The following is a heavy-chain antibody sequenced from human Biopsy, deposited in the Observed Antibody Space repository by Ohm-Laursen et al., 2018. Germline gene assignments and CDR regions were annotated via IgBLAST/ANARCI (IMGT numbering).Heavy chain of an antibody. V-gene: IGHV4-59*11. CDR2: ISHTGYT. CDR1: GGSFTGHY. J-gene: IGHJ1*01. Sequence: GTLSLTCTVSGGSFTGHYWTWIRQPPGQGMEWIGHISHTGYTSYKSSLKSRVTISLDTSRKHFSLRLTSLAAADTAVYYCARGSNEYGGLYFPHWGQGTLVTVSS. D-gene: IGHD4-23*01. CDR3: ARGSNEYGGLYFPH.